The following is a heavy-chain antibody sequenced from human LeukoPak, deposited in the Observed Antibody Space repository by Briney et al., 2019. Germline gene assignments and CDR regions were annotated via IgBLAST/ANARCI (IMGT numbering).Heavy chain of an antibody. D-gene: IGHD3-9*01. CDR1: GGSISSYY. J-gene: IGHJ4*02. V-gene: IGHV4-34*01. CDR2: INHSGST. Sequence: PSETLSLTCTVSGGSISSYYWSWIRQPPGKGLEWIGEINHSGSTNYNPSLKSRVTISVDTSKNQFSLKLSSVTAADTAVYYCARAGRLNYDILTGYYAGGSFDYWGQGTLVTVSS. CDR3: ARAGRLNYDILTGYYAGGSFDY.